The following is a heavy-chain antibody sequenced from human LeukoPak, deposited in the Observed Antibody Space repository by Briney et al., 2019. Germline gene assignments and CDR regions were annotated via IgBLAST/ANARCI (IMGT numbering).Heavy chain of an antibody. V-gene: IGHV4-59*12. CDR3: ARVHTPAYSSSRLSFDY. D-gene: IGHD6-13*01. Sequence: SETLSLTCNVSGGSIRSYYWNWIRQPPGKGLEWIGYIYSNGNTNYNPSLNSRVTISVDMSKNQFSLKLSSVTAADTAVYYCARVHTPAYSSSRLSFDYWGQGTLVTVSS. CDR1: GGSIRSYY. CDR2: IYSNGNT. J-gene: IGHJ4*02.